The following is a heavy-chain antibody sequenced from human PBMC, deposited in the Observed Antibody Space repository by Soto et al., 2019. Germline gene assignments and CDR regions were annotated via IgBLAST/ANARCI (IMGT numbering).Heavy chain of an antibody. Sequence: QVQLQESGPGLVKPSQTRSLICTVTGDYISSDNYFWSWIRQPPGQGLEWIGYISNRGTPYYNPSLKSRVTISLDTSKNRFSLDLYSVTAADTAVYYCAREVNVVALSDAFDIWGQGTMVTVTS. J-gene: IGHJ3*02. V-gene: IGHV4-30-4*01. CDR3: AREVNVVALSDAFDI. D-gene: IGHD2-8*01. CDR2: ISNRGTP. CDR1: GDYISSDNYF.